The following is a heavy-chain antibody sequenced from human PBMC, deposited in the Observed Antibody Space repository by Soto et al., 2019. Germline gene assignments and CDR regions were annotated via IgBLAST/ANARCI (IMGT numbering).Heavy chain of an antibody. CDR1: GFNFKKFA. V-gene: IGHV3-23*01. D-gene: IGHD6-19*01. CDR3: AKADGEQWLLPHLDK. CDR2: ISCCGGST. Sequence: EVQLLESGGGVVQPGGSLRLSCVASGFNFKKFAMSWVRQAPGEGLEWVSGISCCGGSTSYADSVKGRFSIARDDSTNTLSLKMNNLRVEDTAQYYCAKADGEQWLLPHLDKWVQGTLVTVS. J-gene: IGHJ4*02.